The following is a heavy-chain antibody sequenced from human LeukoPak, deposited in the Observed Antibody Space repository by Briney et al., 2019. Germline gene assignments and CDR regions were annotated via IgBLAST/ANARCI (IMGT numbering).Heavy chain of an antibody. J-gene: IGHJ4*02. CDR2: TYYRSKWYI. Sequence: PSENLSLTCAISGDSVSGNSVAWNWIRQSPSRGLEWLGRTYYRSKWYIDYAVSVKSRITINPDTSKNQFSLQLNSVTPEDTAVYYCARGYSSSSRIFNFDYWGQGTLVTDSS. V-gene: IGHV6-1*01. CDR1: GDSVSGNSVA. CDR3: ARGYSSSSRIFNFDY. D-gene: IGHD6-6*01.